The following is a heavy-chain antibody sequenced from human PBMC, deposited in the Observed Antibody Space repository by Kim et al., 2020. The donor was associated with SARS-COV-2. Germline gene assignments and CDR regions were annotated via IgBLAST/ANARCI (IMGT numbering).Heavy chain of an antibody. CDR3: ARDPTSIFGVVELDY. J-gene: IGHJ4*02. Sequence: SVKVSCKASGGTFSSYAISWVRQAPGQGLEWMGRIIPILGIANYAQKFQGRVTITADKSTSTAYMELSSLRSEDTAVYYCARDPTSIFGVVELDYWGQGTLVTVSS. CDR1: GGTFSSYA. V-gene: IGHV1-69*04. CDR2: IIPILGIA. D-gene: IGHD3-3*01.